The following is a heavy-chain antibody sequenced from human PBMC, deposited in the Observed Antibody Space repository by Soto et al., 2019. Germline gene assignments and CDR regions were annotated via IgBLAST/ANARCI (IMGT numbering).Heavy chain of an antibody. Sequence: SVKVSCKASGGTFSSYAISWVRQAPGQGLEWMGGIIPIFGTANYAQKFQGRVTITADESTSTAYMELSSLRSEDTAVYYCARDTRFWSGYPPSYYGMDVWGQGTTVTVSS. J-gene: IGHJ6*02. CDR2: IIPIFGTA. CDR3: ARDTRFWSGYPPSYYGMDV. D-gene: IGHD3-3*01. V-gene: IGHV1-69*13. CDR1: GGTFSSYA.